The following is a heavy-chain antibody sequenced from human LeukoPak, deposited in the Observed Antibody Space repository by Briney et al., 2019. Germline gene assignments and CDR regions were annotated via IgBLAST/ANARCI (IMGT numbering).Heavy chain of an antibody. J-gene: IGHJ4*02. V-gene: IGHV1-18*01. D-gene: IGHD6-13*01. CDR1: VYTFTSYG. CDR3: ARVDGDPAAGLFDY. CDR2: SSAYNGNT. Sequence: ASVKVSCKASVYTFTSYGISWVRQAPGQGLEWMGWSSAYNGNTNYAQKLQGRVTMTTDTSTSTAYMELRSLRSDDTAVYYCARVDGDPAAGLFDYWGQGTLVTVSS.